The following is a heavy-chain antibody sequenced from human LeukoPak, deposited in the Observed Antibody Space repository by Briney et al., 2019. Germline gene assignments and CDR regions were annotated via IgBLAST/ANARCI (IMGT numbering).Heavy chain of an antibody. CDR3: AREATQWLVGDY. Sequence: GASVKVSCKASGYTFTSYAMHWVRQAPGQRLEWMGWINAGNGNTKYSQKFQGRVTITRDTSASTAYMELSSLRSEDTAVYYCAREATQWLVGDYWGQGTLVTVSS. D-gene: IGHD6-19*01. CDR1: GYTFTSYA. J-gene: IGHJ4*02. CDR2: INAGNGNT. V-gene: IGHV1-3*01.